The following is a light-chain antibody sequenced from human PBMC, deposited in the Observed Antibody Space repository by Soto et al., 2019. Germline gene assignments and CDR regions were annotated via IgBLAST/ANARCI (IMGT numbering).Light chain of an antibody. Sequence: DIQLTQSPSVLSASVGDRVTITFRASQAINNYLAWYQHKPGKAPNLLIYAASTLESGVPSRFSGSGSGTEITLTVTSLQPEDFATYYCQHIDTFRLTFGGGTKVELK. CDR1: QAINNY. J-gene: IGKJ4*01. CDR3: QHIDTFRLT. CDR2: AAS. V-gene: IGKV1-9*01.